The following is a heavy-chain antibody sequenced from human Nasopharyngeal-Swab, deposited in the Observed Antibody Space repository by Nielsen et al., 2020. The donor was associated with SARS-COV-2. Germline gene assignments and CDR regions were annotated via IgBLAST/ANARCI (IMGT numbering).Heavy chain of an antibody. CDR2: ISSSSSYI. J-gene: IGHJ4*02. V-gene: IGHV3-21*01. D-gene: IGHD2-8*01. CDR1: GFTFSSYS. CDR3: ARDKECTNGVCYPIDY. Sequence: GESLKISCAASGFTFSSYSMNWVCQAPGKGLEWVSSISSSSSYIYYADSVKGRFTISRDNAKNSLYLQMNSLRAEDTAVYYCARDKECTNGVCYPIDYWGQGTLVTVSS.